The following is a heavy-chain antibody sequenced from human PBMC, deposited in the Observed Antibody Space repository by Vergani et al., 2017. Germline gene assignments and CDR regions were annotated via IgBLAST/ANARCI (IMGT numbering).Heavy chain of an antibody. J-gene: IGHJ4*02. CDR1: NYSISRGYF. Sequence: QVQLQESGPGLVKPSETLSLTCTVSNYSISRGYFWVWIRRPPGKGLEWIASFHHTGMTYNNPSLKSRVTISVDTSKNLISLKLNSVTAADTALYYCARHGGSDNFYHLFDSWGQGTLVTVSS. CDR2: FHHTGMT. CDR3: ARHGGSDNFYHLFDS. V-gene: IGHV4-38-2*02. D-gene: IGHD3-10*01.